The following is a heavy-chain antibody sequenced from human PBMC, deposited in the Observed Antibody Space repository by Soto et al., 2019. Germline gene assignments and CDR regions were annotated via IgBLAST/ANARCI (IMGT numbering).Heavy chain of an antibody. CDR2: ISYDGSNK. CDR3: AQDKGWFGKSPPDGMDV. Sequence: QVQLVESGGGVVQPGRSLRLSCAASGFTFSSYGMHWVRQAPGKGLEWVAVISYDGSNKYYADSVKGRFTISRDNSKKSLYPQMNSLRAEDTAMYYCAQDKGWFGKSPPDGMDVWGQGTMVTVSS. D-gene: IGHD3-10*01. CDR1: GFTFSSYG. J-gene: IGHJ6*02. V-gene: IGHV3-30*18.